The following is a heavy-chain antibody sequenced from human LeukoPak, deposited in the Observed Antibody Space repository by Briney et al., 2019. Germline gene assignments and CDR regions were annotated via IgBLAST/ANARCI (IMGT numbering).Heavy chain of an antibody. CDR3: AKDRANWAIDD. D-gene: IGHD3-16*01. CDR2: IKQDGSEM. J-gene: IGHJ4*02. V-gene: IGHV3-7*01. CDR1: EFTFSNYW. Sequence: GGSLRLSCAASEFTFSNYWMTWVRQAPGKGLEWVANIKQDGSEMYYVDSVKGRFTISRDNARKSMYLQMNSLRVEDTAVYYCAKDRANWAIDDWGQGTQVTVSS.